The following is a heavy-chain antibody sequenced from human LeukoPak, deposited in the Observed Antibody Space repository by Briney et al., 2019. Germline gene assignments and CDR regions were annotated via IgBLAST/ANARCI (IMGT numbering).Heavy chain of an antibody. J-gene: IGHJ4*02. CDR1: GYTFTSYY. CDR3: ARDGYSSSWYGRIGY. V-gene: IGHV1-46*01. CDR2: ISPSGGST. Sequence: ASVKVSCKASGYTFTSYYMHWVRQAPGQGLEWMGIISPSGGSTSYAQKFQGRVTMTRDMSTSTVYMELSSLRSEDTAVYYCARDGYSSSWYGRIGYWGQGTLVTVSS. D-gene: IGHD6-13*01.